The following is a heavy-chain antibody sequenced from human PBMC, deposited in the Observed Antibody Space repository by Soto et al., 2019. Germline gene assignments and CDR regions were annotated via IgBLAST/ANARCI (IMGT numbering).Heavy chain of an antibody. Sequence: VGSLRLSCAASGFTFTSYAMSWVRLTPGKGLEWVSAISGSGSNTFYADSVRGRFTISRDNSKNTVFLQMNNLRAEDTAVYFCARDRATFDYWGQGTRVTVSS. D-gene: IGHD1-26*01. CDR3: ARDRATFDY. J-gene: IGHJ4*02. V-gene: IGHV3-23*01. CDR1: GFTFTSYA. CDR2: ISGSGSNT.